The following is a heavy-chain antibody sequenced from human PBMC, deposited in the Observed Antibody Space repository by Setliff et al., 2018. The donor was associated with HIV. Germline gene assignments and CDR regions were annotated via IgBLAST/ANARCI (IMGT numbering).Heavy chain of an antibody. V-gene: IGHV4-4*09. CDR3: ARQERYCTSADY. CDR1: GGSISTYY. J-gene: IGHJ4*02. Sequence: SETLSLTCTVSGGSISTYYWTWIRQPPGKGLEWIGYIYTSGSTSYNPSLKSRLTISLDTSKNQFSLKLSSVTAADTAVYYCARQERYCTSADYWGQGILVTVSS. CDR2: IYTSGST. D-gene: IGHD2-8*01.